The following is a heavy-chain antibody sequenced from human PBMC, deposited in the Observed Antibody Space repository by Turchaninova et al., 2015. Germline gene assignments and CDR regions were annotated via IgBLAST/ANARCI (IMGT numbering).Heavy chain of an antibody. CDR1: GFSLTNARMG. CDR2: IFSNDEK. J-gene: IGHJ4*02. D-gene: IGHD7-27*01. CDR3: ARTDNWGRDYYFDY. Sequence: QVTLKESGPVLVKPTETLTLTCSVSGFSLTNARMGVSWVRQPPGKALEWLAHIFSNDEKSYLPSLKSRLTISKDTSRTQVVLTMTNMDPVDTATYYCARTDNWGRDYYFDYWGQGTLVTVSS. V-gene: IGHV2-26*01.